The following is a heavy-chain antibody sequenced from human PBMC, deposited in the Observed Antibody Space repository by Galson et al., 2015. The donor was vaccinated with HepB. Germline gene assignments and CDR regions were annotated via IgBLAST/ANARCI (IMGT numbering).Heavy chain of an antibody. J-gene: IGHJ4*02. CDR1: GYTSTSYG. CDR2: ISAYNGNT. CDR3: ARDGYIAARPGNNFDY. D-gene: IGHD6-6*01. Sequence: SVKVSCKASGYTSTSYGISWVRQAPGQGLEWMGWISAYNGNTNYAQKLQGRVTMTTDTSTSTAYMELRSLRSDDTAVYYCARDGYIAARPGNNFDYWGQGTLVTVSS. V-gene: IGHV1-18*01.